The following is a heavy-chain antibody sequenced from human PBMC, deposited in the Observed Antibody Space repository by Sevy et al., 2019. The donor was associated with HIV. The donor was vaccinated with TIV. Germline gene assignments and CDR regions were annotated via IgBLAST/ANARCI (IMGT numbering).Heavy chain of an antibody. CDR1: GFTFSSYS. CDR3: ARDGELVLSSGSYSNY. Sequence: GRSLRLSCAASGFTFSSYSMNWVRQAPGKGLEWVSSISSSSSYIYYADSVKGRFTISRDNAKNSLYLQMNSLRAEDTAVYYCARDGELVLSSGSYSNYWGQGTLVTVSS. CDR2: ISSSSSYI. V-gene: IGHV3-21*01. J-gene: IGHJ4*02. D-gene: IGHD3-10*01.